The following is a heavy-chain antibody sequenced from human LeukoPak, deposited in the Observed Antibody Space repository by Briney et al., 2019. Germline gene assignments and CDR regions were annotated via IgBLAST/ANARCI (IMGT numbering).Heavy chain of an antibody. V-gene: IGHV3-11*01. CDR1: GFTFSDYY. CDR3: ARVYSSSSHYFDY. Sequence: PGGSLRLSCAASGFTFSDYYMSWIRQAPGKGLEWVSYISSSGSTIYYADSVKGRFTISRDNAKNSLYLQMNSLRAEDTAVYYCARVYSSSSHYFDYWGQGTLVTVSS. D-gene: IGHD6-6*01. J-gene: IGHJ4*02. CDR2: ISSSGSTI.